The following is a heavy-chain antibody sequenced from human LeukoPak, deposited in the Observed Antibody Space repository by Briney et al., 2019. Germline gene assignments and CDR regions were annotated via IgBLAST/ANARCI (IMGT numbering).Heavy chain of an antibody. Sequence: ASVKVPCKASGGTFSSYAVSWVRQAPGQGLEWMGGIIPIFGTANYAQKFQGRVTITADESTSTAYMELSSLRSEDTAVYYCARDPIAAAGYYYYYYMDVWGKGTTVTISS. CDR1: GGTFSSYA. CDR2: IIPIFGTA. D-gene: IGHD6-13*01. J-gene: IGHJ6*03. V-gene: IGHV1-69*13. CDR3: ARDPIAAAGYYYYYYMDV.